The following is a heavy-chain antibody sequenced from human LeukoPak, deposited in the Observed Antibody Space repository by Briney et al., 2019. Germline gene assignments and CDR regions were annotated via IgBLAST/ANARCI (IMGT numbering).Heavy chain of an antibody. Sequence: PSETLSLTCTVSGDSISSTTYWWGWIRQSPGKGLEWIGSMSYVGITSYNPPLKSRATISVDTSKNQFSLVLNSVTAADTAVYYCTRLPLDYSLDHWGQGTPVSVSS. D-gene: IGHD4-11*01. J-gene: IGHJ4*02. V-gene: IGHV4-39*01. CDR3: TRLPLDYSLDH. CDR2: MSYVGIT. CDR1: GDSISSTTYW.